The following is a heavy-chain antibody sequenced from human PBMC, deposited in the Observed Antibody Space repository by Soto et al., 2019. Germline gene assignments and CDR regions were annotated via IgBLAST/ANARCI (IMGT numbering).Heavy chain of an antibody. J-gene: IGHJ3*02. V-gene: IGHV3-15*01. CDR2: IKSKTDGGTT. CDR3: TTGAISSGSWCEYAFDI. D-gene: IGHD2-15*01. Sequence: GGSLRLSCAASGFTLSNAWMSWVRQAPGKGLEWVGRIKSKTDGGTTDYAARVKGRFASSRADSKNTRYMQMNSLKTEDTTVYYGTTGAISSGSWCEYAFDIWGQGTMVTVSS. CDR1: GFTLSNAW.